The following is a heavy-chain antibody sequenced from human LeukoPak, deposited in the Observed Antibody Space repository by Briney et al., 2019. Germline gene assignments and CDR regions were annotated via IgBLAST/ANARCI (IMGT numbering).Heavy chain of an antibody. J-gene: IGHJ4*02. CDR1: GGSFSGYY. CDR3: ARTYYYDSSGYLVVYFDY. V-gene: IGHV4-34*01. Sequence: SETLSLTCAVYGGSFSGYYWSWIRQPPGKGLEWIGEINHSGSTNYNPSLKSRVTISVDTSKNQFSLKLSSVTAADTAVYYCARTYYYDSSGYLVVYFDYWGQGTLVTVSS. CDR2: INHSGST. D-gene: IGHD3-22*01.